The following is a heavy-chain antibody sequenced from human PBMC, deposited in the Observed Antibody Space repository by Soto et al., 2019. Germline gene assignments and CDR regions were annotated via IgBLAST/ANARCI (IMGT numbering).Heavy chain of an antibody. V-gene: IGHV3-23*01. J-gene: IGHJ4*02. D-gene: IGHD6-19*01. CDR2: INVNIGST. Sequence: GGSLRLSCAASGFTFSNYAMGWVRQAPGKGLEWVSLINVNIGSTRYADSVRGRFTISRDSSKNTVSLEMTSLRAEDTAVYYCAKGGRQWLVTSDFNYWGQGALVTVSS. CDR1: GFTFSNYA. CDR3: AKGGRQWLVTSDFNY.